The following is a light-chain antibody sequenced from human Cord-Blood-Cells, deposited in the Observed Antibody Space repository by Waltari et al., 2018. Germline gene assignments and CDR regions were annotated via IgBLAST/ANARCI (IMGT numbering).Light chain of an antibody. Sequence: DIQMTQPPSSLSASVGDRVTITCRASQSISRYLNWYKQKPGKGPKLLIYGASSLQSGVPSRCSGSGSGTAFTFTVSRLQPEDFASYCCQQSYSTPLTVGGGTKVEI. CDR1: QSISRY. CDR2: GAS. CDR3: QQSYSTPLT. J-gene: IGKJ4*01. V-gene: IGKV1-39*01.